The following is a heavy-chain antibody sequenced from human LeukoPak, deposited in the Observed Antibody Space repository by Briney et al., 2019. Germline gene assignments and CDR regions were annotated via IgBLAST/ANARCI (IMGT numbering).Heavy chain of an antibody. CDR3: ARLRGYYFDY. V-gene: IGHV3-21*01. Sequence: GGSLRLSCAASGFTFSSYTMNWVRQAPGKWLEWLSSITSSSSHIYYADSVKGRFTISRDNAKNSLFLQMNSLRAEDTAVYYCARLRGYYFDYWGQGTLVTLSS. CDR2: ITSSSSHI. J-gene: IGHJ4*02. D-gene: IGHD3-22*01. CDR1: GFTFSSYT.